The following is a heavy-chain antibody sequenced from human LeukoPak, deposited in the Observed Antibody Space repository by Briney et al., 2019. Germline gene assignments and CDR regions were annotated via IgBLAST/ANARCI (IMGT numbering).Heavy chain of an antibody. CDR1: GYTFSSYG. Sequence: VASVKVSYKASGYTFSSYGISWVRQAPGQGLEWKGWISVYNGNTNYAQNLQGRVTMTTDTSTSTAYMEVRSLRSDDTAVYYCARVDCSSTSCFTTNYYYYGMDVWGQGTTVTVSS. CDR2: ISVYNGNT. V-gene: IGHV1-18*01. J-gene: IGHJ6*02. CDR3: ARVDCSSTSCFTTNYYYYGMDV. D-gene: IGHD2-2*01.